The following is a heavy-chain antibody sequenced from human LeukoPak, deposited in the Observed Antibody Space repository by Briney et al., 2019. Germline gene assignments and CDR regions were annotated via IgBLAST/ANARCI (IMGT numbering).Heavy chain of an antibody. CDR1: GGSISSYY. Sequence: SETLSLTCTVSGGSISSYYWSWIRQPPGKGLEWIGYIYYSGSTNYNPSLKSRVTLSVDTSKNQFSLKLSSVTAADTAVYYCAREVVVTAMPFDYWGQGTLVTVSS. D-gene: IGHD2-21*02. CDR2: IYYSGST. J-gene: IGHJ4*02. V-gene: IGHV4-59*12. CDR3: AREVVVTAMPFDY.